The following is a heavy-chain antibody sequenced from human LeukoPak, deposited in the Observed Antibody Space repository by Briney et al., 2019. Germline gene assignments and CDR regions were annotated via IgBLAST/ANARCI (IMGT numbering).Heavy chain of an antibody. V-gene: IGHV3-21*01. CDR1: GFTFSSYS. CDR2: ISSSSSYI. J-gene: IGHJ4*02. Sequence: KSGGSLRLSCAASGFTFSSYSMNWVRQAPGKGLEWVSSISSSSSYIYYADSVKGRFTISRDNAKNSLYLQMSSLRAEDTAVYYCARDLVGGSQFDYWGQGTLVTVSS. CDR3: ARDLVGGSQFDY. D-gene: IGHD1-26*01.